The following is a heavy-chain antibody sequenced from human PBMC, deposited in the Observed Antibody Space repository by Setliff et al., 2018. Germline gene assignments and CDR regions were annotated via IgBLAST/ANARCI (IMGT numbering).Heavy chain of an antibody. CDR1: GYTFTSYA. D-gene: IGHD3-22*01. V-gene: IGHV7-4-1*02. CDR2: INTNTGNP. Sequence: ASVKVSCKASGYTFTSYAMNWVRQAPGQGLEWMGWINTNTGNPTYAQGFTGRFVFSLDTSVSTAYLQISSLKAEDTAVYYCARVSMGYDSSGYYFWFDPWGQGTLVTVSS. J-gene: IGHJ5*02. CDR3: ARVSMGYDSSGYYFWFDP.